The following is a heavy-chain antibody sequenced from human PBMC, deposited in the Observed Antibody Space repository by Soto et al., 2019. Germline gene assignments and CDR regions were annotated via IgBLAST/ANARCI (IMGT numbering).Heavy chain of an antibody. V-gene: IGHV3-23*01. CDR2: ISGSGGST. Sequence: PGGSLRLSCAASGCTFSRYAMSWGRQAPGKGLEWVSAISGSGGSTYYADSVKGRFTISRDNSKNTLYLQMNSLRAEDTAVYYCAKDRNDILTGYYHTDDYWGQGTLVTVSS. CDR1: GCTFSRYA. J-gene: IGHJ4*02. CDR3: AKDRNDILTGYYHTDDY. D-gene: IGHD3-9*01.